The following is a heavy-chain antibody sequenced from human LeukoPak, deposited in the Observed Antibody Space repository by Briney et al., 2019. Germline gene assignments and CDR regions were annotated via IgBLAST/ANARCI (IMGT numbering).Heavy chain of an antibody. CDR1: GFTFSSYS. D-gene: IGHD4-17*01. CDR3: ARGGNHGDYWYFDL. V-gene: IGHV3-48*04. J-gene: IGHJ2*01. CDR2: ISSRSSTI. Sequence: PGGSLRLSCAASGFTFSSYSMNWVRQAPGKGLEWVSYISSRSSTIYYADSVKGRFTISRDNAETSLHLQMNSLRAEDTVVYYCARGGNHGDYWYFDLWGRGTLVTVSS.